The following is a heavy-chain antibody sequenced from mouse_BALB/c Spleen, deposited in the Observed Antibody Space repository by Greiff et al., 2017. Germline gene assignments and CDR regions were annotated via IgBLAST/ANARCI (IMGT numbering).Heavy chain of an antibody. V-gene: IGHV3-2*02. D-gene: IGHD2-1*01. J-gene: IGHJ2*01. CDR3: ARGIYYGNYYFDY. CDR1: GYSITSDYA. CDR2: ISYSGST. Sequence: VQLKESGPGLVKPSQSLSLTCTVTGYSITSDYAWNWIRQFPGNKLEWMGYISYSGSTSYNPSLKSRISITRDTSKNQFFLQLNSVTTEDTATYYCARGIYYGNYYFDYWGQGTTLTVSS.